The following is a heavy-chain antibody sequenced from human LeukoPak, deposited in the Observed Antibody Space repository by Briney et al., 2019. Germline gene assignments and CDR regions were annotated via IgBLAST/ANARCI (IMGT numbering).Heavy chain of an antibody. J-gene: IGHJ4*02. D-gene: IGHD3-10*01. V-gene: IGHV1-69*05. CDR1: GGTFSSYA. CDR2: IIPIFGTA. Sequence: ASVKVSCKASGGTFSSYAISWVRQAPGQGLEWMGGIIPIFGTANYAQKFQGRVTITTDESTSTAYMELSSLRSEDTAVYYCAREEGSGSYYPAPIDYWGQGTLVTVSS. CDR3: AREEGSGSYYPAPIDY.